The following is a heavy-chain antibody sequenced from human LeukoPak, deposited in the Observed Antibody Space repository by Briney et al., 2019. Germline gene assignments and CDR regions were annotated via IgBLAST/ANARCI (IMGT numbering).Heavy chain of an antibody. J-gene: IGHJ4*02. CDR2: IYHGEST. CDR1: GFIVSNIY. CDR3: VASTYSQRNYFDV. Sequence: GGSLRLSCVASGFIVSNIYISWVRQAPGKGLEWISVIYHGESTYYVDSVKGRFTISRDNSKNMLFLQMNSLRAEDTAVYYCVASTYSQRNYFDVWGQGTLVTVSS. V-gene: IGHV3-53*01. D-gene: IGHD6-19*01.